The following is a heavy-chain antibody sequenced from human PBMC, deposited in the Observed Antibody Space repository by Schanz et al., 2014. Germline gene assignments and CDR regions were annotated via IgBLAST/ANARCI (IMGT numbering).Heavy chain of an antibody. J-gene: IGHJ4*02. Sequence: EVQLLESGGGLVQPGGSLRLSCLASGFAFSSYGMNWLRQAPGKGLEWVSYIGNGGVTIYYADSVKGRFTISRDNSKNSLYLQMNSLRAEDTAVYYCARIGGSVFDYWAQGTLVTVSS. CDR1: GFAFSSYG. CDR3: ARIGGSVFDY. V-gene: IGHV3-48*04. CDR2: IGNGGVTI. D-gene: IGHD3-10*01.